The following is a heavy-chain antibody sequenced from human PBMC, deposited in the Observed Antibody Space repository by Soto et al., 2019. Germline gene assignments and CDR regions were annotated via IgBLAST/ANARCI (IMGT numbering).Heavy chain of an antibody. D-gene: IGHD6-13*01. Sequence: QVQLVQSGAEVKKPGASVKVSCKASGYTFTSYGISWMRQAPGQGLEWMGWISAYNGNTNYAQKLQGRVTMTTDTSTSTAYMELRSLRSDDTAVYYCARDLYSSSWYYYYYGMDVWGQGTTVTVSS. CDR2: ISAYNGNT. CDR1: GYTFTSYG. V-gene: IGHV1-18*01. CDR3: ARDLYSSSWYYYYYGMDV. J-gene: IGHJ6*02.